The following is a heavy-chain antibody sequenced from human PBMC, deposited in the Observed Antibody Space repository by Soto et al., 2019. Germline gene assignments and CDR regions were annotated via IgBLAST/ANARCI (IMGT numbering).Heavy chain of an antibody. J-gene: IGHJ4*02. V-gene: IGHV4-59*01. CDR2: SYYSGST. D-gene: IGHD6-13*01. CDR1: GGSISSYY. CDR3: ARGGRPIAADY. Sequence: QVQLQESGPGLVKPSETLSLTCTVSGGSISSYYWSWIRQPPGKGLEWIGYSYYSGSTNYNSSRKCRVTISVDTSKYQCSLKLSSVTAADTAVYYCARGGRPIAADYWGQGTLVTVSS.